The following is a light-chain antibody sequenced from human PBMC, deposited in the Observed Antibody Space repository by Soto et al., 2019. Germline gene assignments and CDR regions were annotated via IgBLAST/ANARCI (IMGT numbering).Light chain of an antibody. Sequence: DIQMTQSPSSVSASVGDRVTITCRASQAVNSWLAWFQQKPGMAPKLVIYDVSSLQSGVPSRFSGSGSGTEFTLTISSLQPEDFATYYCQQSNNHPISFGQGTRLEI. CDR3: QQSNNHPIS. J-gene: IGKJ5*01. CDR2: DVS. CDR1: QAVNSW. V-gene: IGKV1-12*01.